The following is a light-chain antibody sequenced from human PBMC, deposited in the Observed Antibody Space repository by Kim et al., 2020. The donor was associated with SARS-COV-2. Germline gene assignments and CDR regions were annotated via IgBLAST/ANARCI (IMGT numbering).Light chain of an antibody. CDR3: QTWGTGIWV. Sequence: SSNPPCPVSSGQGSYAIAWHHQQPEKGPRFLMKLNSDGSHSKGDGIPDRFSGSSSGAERYLTISSLQSEDEADYYCQTWGTGIWVFGGGTQLTVL. CDR1: SGQGSYA. J-gene: IGLJ3*02. CDR2: LNSDGSH. V-gene: IGLV4-69*01.